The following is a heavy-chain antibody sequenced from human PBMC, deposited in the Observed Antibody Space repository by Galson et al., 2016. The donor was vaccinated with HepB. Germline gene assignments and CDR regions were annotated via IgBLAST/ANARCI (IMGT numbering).Heavy chain of an antibody. D-gene: IGHD3-22*01. Sequence: SLRLSCAASGFTVSSNYMSWVRQAPGKGLEWVSLIYSGGSAYYADSVKGRFTISRDESKNTVYLQMIHMRGEDTAVYYCTRDRYYYDTAGGGDSWSHGHWGQGTQVTVSS. CDR1: GFTVSSNY. J-gene: IGHJ4*02. CDR2: IYSGGSA. V-gene: IGHV3-66*01. CDR3: TRDRYYYDTAGGGDSWSHGH.